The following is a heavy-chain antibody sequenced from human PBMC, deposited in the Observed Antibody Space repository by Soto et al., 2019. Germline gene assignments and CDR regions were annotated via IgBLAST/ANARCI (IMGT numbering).Heavy chain of an antibody. V-gene: IGHV3-21*01. Sequence: EVQLVESGGGLVKPGGSLRLSCAASGFTFSSYSMNWVRQAPGKGLEWVSSISSSSSYIYYADSVKGRFTISRDNAKNSLYPQMNSLRDEETAVYYCARSEAVDYWGQEPLVTASS. CDR2: ISSSSSYI. J-gene: IGHJ4*02. CDR1: GFTFSSYS. CDR3: ARSEAVDY. D-gene: IGHD6-19*01.